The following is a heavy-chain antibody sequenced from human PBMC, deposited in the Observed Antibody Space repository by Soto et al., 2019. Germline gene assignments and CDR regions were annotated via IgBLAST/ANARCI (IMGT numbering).Heavy chain of an antibody. CDR1: GGSISGYF. V-gene: IGHV4-59*12. Sequence: SETLSLTCTVSGGSISGYFWSWIRQPPGKGLEWIGYISYSGNTNYNPSLKSRVTISIDKSKKQFSLKLSSVTAADTAVYYCARFDYGEDYWGQGTLVTVSS. J-gene: IGHJ4*02. CDR2: ISYSGNT. CDR3: ARFDYGEDY. D-gene: IGHD4-17*01.